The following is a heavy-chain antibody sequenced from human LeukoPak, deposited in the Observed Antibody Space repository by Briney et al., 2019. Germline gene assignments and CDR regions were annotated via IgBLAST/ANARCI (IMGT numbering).Heavy chain of an antibody. D-gene: IGHD5-24*01. CDR1: GYSISSGPY. CDR2: IYHSGST. Sequence: SETLSLTCVVSGYSISSGPYWGWIRQSPGKGLEWIATIYHSGSTYFNPSLQSRVTISVDTSKDQFSLKLNSVTAADTAVYYCARNGSLEGRPFDIWGQGTMVTVSS. J-gene: IGHJ3*02. V-gene: IGHV4-38-2*01. CDR3: ARNGSLEGRPFDI.